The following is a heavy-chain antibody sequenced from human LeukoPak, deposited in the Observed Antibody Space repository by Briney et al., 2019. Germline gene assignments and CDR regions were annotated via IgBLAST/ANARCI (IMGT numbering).Heavy chain of an antibody. CDR2: IYNTGII. CDR1: GGSITSYY. J-gene: IGHJ5*02. CDR3: ARDSGTTGEVKFDP. V-gene: IGHV4-4*07. Sequence: SETLSLTCTVSGGSITSYYWSWIRQPAGKGLEWIGRIYNTGIITYNPSLQSRVTISIDTSKNQFSLEVTSVTAAHTAVYYCARDSGTTGEVKFDPWGQGTLVTVSS. D-gene: IGHD3-10*01.